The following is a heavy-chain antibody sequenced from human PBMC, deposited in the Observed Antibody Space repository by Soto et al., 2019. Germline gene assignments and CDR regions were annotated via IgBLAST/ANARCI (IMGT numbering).Heavy chain of an antibody. CDR3: AKPFRQWHYYFDY. CDR1: GFTFSSYS. Sequence: PGGSLRLSCAASGFTFSSYSMNWVRQAPGKGLEWVSSISSSSSYIYYADSVKGRFTISRDNAKNTLYLQMNSLRAEDTAVYYWAKPFRQWHYYFDYWGQGTLVTVSS. V-gene: IGHV3-21*01. D-gene: IGHD6-19*01. CDR2: ISSSSSYI. J-gene: IGHJ4*02.